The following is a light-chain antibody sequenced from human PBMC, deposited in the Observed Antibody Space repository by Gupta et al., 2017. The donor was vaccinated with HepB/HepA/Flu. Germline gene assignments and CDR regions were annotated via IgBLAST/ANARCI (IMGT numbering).Light chain of an antibody. V-gene: IGLV3-9*01. CDR3: QVGDSCTNV. J-gene: IGLJ1*01. CDR1: NSGSKN. CDR2: RDS. Sequence: SYELTQPLSVSVALGQTARLTCGGNNSGSKNVHWYQQKPGRAPVLVIYRDSDRPSGIPERFSGSNSGNTATLTIGRAQAGDEDDYYCQVGDSCTNVFGTGTKVTVL.